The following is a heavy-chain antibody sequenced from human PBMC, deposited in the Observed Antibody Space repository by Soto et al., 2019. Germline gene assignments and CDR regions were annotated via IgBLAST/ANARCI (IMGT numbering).Heavy chain of an antibody. CDR1: GFTFSSYG. D-gene: IGHD3-22*01. J-gene: IGHJ4*02. CDR3: ARCSGAYYYDSTGYYLGGIGY. Sequence: LRLSCAASGFTFSSYGMHWVRQAPGKGLEWVAIIWYDGGNKYYADSVKGRFIISRDNSKNTLYLQMNSLRGEDTAIYYCARCSGAYYYDSTGYYLGGIGYWGQGTPVTVSS. V-gene: IGHV3-33*03. CDR2: IWYDGGNK.